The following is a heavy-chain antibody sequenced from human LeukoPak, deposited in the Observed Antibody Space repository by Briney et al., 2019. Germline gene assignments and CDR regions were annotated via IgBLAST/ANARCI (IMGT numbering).Heavy chain of an antibody. CDR3: ARSAGISSYYYYYYMDV. J-gene: IGHJ6*03. CDR2: IYHSGST. Sequence: SETLSLTCTVSGYSISSGYYWGWIRQPLGKGLEWIGSIYHSGSTYYNPSLKSRVTISVDTSKNQFSLKLSSVTAADTAVYYCARSAGISSYYYYYYMDVWGKGTTVTVSS. CDR1: GYSISSGYY. D-gene: IGHD6-13*01. V-gene: IGHV4-38-2*02.